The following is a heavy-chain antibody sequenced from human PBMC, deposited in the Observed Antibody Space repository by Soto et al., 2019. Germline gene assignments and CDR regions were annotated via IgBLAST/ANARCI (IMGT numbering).Heavy chain of an antibody. D-gene: IGHD6-19*01. J-gene: IGHJ4*02. CDR1: GYTFTSYD. Sequence: ASVKVSCKASGYTFTSYDINWVRQATGQGLEWMGRMNPNSGNTGYAQKFQGRVTMTRNTSISTAYMELSSLRSEDTAVYYCARGGPLAVAGNGWGQGTLVTVSS. CDR2: MNPNSGNT. V-gene: IGHV1-8*01. CDR3: ARGGPLAVAGNG.